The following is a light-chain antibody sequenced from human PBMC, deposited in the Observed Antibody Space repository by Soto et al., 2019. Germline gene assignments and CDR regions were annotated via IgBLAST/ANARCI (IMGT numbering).Light chain of an antibody. J-gene: IGKJ1*01. CDR2: GAS. CDR3: QQYGGSPRT. Sequence: EIVLTPSPGTLSLSPGERATLSCSASQSVSNNYLAWYQQKPGQAPRLLIYGASNRATGIPDRFSGSGSATDFTLTISRLEPEDFAVYYCQQYGGSPRTFGQGTKVDIK. CDR1: QSVSNNY. V-gene: IGKV3-20*01.